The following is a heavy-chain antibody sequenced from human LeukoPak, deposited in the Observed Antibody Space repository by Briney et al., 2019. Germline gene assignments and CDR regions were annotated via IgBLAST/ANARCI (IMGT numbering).Heavy chain of an antibody. J-gene: IGHJ4*02. D-gene: IGHD3-22*01. CDR2: INHSGST. CDR3: ARVGRSGYYSDY. Sequence: SETLSLTCAVSGGSISSSNWWSWVRQPPGKGLEWIGEINHSGSTNYNPSLRSRVTISVDTSKNQFSLKLSSVTAADTAVYYCARVGRSGYYSDYWGQGTLVTVSS. CDR1: GGSISSSNW. V-gene: IGHV4-4*02.